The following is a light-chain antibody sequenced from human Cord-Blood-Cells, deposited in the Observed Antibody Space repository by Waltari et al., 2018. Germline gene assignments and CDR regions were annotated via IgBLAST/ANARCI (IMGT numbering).Light chain of an antibody. CDR1: SSDVGGYNY. CDR3: SSYTSSSTVV. CDR2: DVR. J-gene: IGLJ2*01. Sequence: QSALTQPASVSGSPGQSITISCTGTSSDVGGYNYVSWYQQHPGKAPKLVIYDVRKRPSGVSNRCAGSKSGNTASLTISGLQAEDEADYYCSSYTSSSTVVFGGGTKLTVL. V-gene: IGLV2-14*01.